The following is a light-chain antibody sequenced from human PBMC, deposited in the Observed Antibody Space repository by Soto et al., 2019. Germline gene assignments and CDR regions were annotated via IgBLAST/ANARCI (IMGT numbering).Light chain of an antibody. Sequence: EIVLTQSPGTLSLSPGERATLSCRASQSVSSSYLAWYQQKPGQAPRLLIYGASSRATGIPDRFSGSGSGTDFTLTISRLEPEDIAVYYCQHCGTSPLTFGGGTKVEIK. CDR3: QHCGTSPLT. CDR2: GAS. CDR1: QSVSSSY. V-gene: IGKV3-20*01. J-gene: IGKJ4*01.